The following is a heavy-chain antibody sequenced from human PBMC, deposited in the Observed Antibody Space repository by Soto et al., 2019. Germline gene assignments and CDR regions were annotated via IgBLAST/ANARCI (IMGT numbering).Heavy chain of an antibody. CDR1: GGTFSSYA. CDR3: ARVERVGYYDFWSGYN. CDR2: IIPIFGTA. Sequence: QVQLVQSGAEVKKPGSSVKVSCKASGGTFSSYAISWVRQAPGQGLEWMGGIIPIFGTANYAQKFQGRVTITADESTSTAYMELSSLRSEDTAVYCCARVERVGYYDFWSGYNWGQGTLVTVSS. V-gene: IGHV1-69*01. D-gene: IGHD3-3*01. J-gene: IGHJ4*02.